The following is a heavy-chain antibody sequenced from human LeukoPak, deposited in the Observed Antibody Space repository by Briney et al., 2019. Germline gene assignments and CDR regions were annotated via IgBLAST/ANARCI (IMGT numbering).Heavy chain of an antibody. J-gene: IGHJ4*01. CDR1: GGSISSSSYY. V-gene: IGHV4-39*01. CDR3: ARQTGPPDWLLPKARTPENYFDY. CDR2: IYYSGST. D-gene: IGHD3-9*01. Sequence: SETLSLTCTVSGGSISSSSYYWGWIRQPPGKGLEWIGSIYYSGSTYYNPSPKSRVTISVDTSKNQFSLKLSSVTAADTAVYYCARQTGPPDWLLPKARTPENYFDYWGHGTLVTVSS.